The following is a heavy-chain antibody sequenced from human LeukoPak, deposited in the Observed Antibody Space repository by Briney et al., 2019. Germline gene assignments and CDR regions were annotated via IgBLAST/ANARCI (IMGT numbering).Heavy chain of an antibody. V-gene: IGHV3-13*01. Sequence: PGGSLRLSCAASGLTFISYDMHWVRQTPGKGLEWVSSIGTTGDTYYADSVKGRFTISRDNSKNTLYLQMNSLRAEDTAVYYCVKGVGGSHYGPNDYWGQGTLVTVSS. CDR3: VKGVGGSHYGPNDY. D-gene: IGHD1-26*01. CDR2: IGTTGDT. J-gene: IGHJ4*02. CDR1: GLTFISYD.